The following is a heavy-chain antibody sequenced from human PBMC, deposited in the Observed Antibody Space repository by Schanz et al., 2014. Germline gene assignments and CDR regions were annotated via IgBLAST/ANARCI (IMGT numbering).Heavy chain of an antibody. CDR2: ISYDGSNK. Sequence: VQLVESGGGLVRPGGSLRLSCTTSGLIFSTYTLNWVRQSPGKGLEWVALISYDGSNKYYADSVKGRFTISRDSSKNTLYLQMNSLRAEDTAVYYCARDGDFDYWGQGTLVTVSS. V-gene: IGHV3-30*03. CDR1: GLIFSTYT. J-gene: IGHJ4*02. CDR3: ARDGDFDY.